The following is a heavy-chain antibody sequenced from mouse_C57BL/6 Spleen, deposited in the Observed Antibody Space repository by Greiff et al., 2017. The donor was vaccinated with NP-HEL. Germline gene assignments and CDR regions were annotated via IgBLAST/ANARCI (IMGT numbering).Heavy chain of an antibody. D-gene: IGHD2-5*01. Sequence: VQLQQSGPELVKPGASVKISCKASGYSFTDYNMNWVKQSNGKSLEWIGVINPNYGTTSYNQKFKGKATLTVDQSSSTAYMQLNRLTSEDSAVYYCARSSNYLPYYAMDYWGQGTSVTVSS. V-gene: IGHV1-39*01. CDR2: INPNYGTT. CDR3: ARSSNYLPYYAMDY. CDR1: GYSFTDYN. J-gene: IGHJ4*01.